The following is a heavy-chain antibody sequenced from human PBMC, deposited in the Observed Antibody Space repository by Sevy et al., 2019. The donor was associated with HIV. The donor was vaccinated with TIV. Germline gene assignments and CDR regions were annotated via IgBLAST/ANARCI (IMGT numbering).Heavy chain of an antibody. D-gene: IGHD2-15*01. J-gene: IGHJ4*02. V-gene: IGHV5-51*01. Sequence: GESLKISCKGSGYSFTSYWIGWVRQMPGKGLEWMGIIYPGDSETRYSPSFQGQVTISADKSISTAYLQWSSLKASDTAMYYCARQRVVAATIYYFDYWGQGTLVTVSS. CDR1: GYSFTSYW. CDR3: ARQRVVAATIYYFDY. CDR2: IYPGDSET.